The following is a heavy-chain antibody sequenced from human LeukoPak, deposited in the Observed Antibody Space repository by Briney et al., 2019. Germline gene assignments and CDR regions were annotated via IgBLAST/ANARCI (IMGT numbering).Heavy chain of an antibody. CDR1: GDSLTSHF. Sequence: SETLSLTCNVSGDSLTSHFWSWIRQTPGKGLEWIGYVFHSGTTNYCPSLKSRVTISLDTSKKQFYLRPASVTAADTAVYYCARRMATVTDTFDIWGRGTMVSVSS. CDR3: ARRMATVTDTFDI. D-gene: IGHD5-24*01. CDR2: VFHSGTT. V-gene: IGHV4-59*08. J-gene: IGHJ3*02.